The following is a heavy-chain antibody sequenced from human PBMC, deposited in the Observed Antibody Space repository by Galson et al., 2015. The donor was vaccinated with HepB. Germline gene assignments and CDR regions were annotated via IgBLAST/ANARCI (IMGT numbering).Heavy chain of an antibody. D-gene: IGHD3-10*01. CDR1: GLIFTDSY. V-gene: IGHV3-11*03. Sequence: SLRLSCAASGLIFTDSYMSWVRQAPGKGLEWIAKISRGSSPCTVYADSVKGRFTISRDDAKKSLYLHMTSLTADDTAVYFCAQEAWFRLDVWGQGTTVTVAS. J-gene: IGHJ6*02. CDR2: ISRGSSPCT. CDR3: AQEAWFRLDV.